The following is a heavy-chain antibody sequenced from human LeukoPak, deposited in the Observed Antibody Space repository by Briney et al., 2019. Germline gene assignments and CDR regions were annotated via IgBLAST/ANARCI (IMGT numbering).Heavy chain of an antibody. CDR1: GFSFSDYY. CDR2: ISRTGATT. D-gene: IGHD2-8*01. CDR3: ARAQRVSTSDPPYYHGMDV. V-gene: IGHV3-11*01. J-gene: IGHJ6*02. Sequence: GGSLRLSCAASGFSFSDYYMAWVRQAPGKGLEWLSKISRTGATTDYAESVKGRFSTTRDNVANSLQLQMNSLRVEDTAVYYCARAQRVSTSDPPYYHGMDVWGQGTTVIVSS.